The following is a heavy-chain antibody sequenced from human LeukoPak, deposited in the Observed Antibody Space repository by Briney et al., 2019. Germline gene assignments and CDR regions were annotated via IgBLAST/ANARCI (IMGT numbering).Heavy chain of an antibody. D-gene: IGHD1-1*01. CDR3: ARWNLGSDY. V-gene: IGHV3-53*01. Sequence: GGSLRLSCAASGFTVSSNYMSWVRQAPGKGLEWVSVIYSGGSTYYADSVKGRFTISRDNAKNSLFLQMNSLRIEDTGVYYCARWNLGSDYWGQGTLVTVSS. CDR2: IYSGGST. CDR1: GFTVSSNY. J-gene: IGHJ4*02.